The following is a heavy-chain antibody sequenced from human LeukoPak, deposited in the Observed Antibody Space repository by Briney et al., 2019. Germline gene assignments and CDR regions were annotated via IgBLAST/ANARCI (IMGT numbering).Heavy chain of an antibody. J-gene: IGHJ3*02. D-gene: IGHD2-15*01. CDR1: GFSFSNYV. V-gene: IGHV3-64*01. CDR2: IMPNGETR. Sequence: GGSLRLFCAVSGFSFSNYVMHWVRQAPGKGLEYVSAIMPNGETRGYANSMMGRFTISRDNSKNTLYLQMGSLRAEDMAIYYCARDRDGGFAFDIWGQGTLVTVSS. CDR3: ARDRDGGFAFDI.